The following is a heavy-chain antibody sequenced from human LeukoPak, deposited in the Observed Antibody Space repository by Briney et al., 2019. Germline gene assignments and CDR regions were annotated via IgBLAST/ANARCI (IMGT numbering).Heavy chain of an antibody. CDR3: QSRFLEWLLDY. CDR2: IYDTGST. Sequence: SENLSLTCTVSADSIRNNNYYWGWIRQPPGKGLEWIGSIYDTGSTFYNPSLKSRVIISVDTSKNQFSLKLSSVTAADTAVYYCQSRFLEWLLDYWGQGTLVTVSS. CDR1: ADSIRNNNYY. V-gene: IGHV4-39*01. D-gene: IGHD3-3*01. J-gene: IGHJ4*02.